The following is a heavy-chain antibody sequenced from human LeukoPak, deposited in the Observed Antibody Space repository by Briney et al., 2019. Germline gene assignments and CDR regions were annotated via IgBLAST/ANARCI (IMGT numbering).Heavy chain of an antibody. CDR1: GGSISSYY. D-gene: IGHD3-10*01. CDR2: IYYSGST. V-gene: IGHV4-59*12. Sequence: SETLSLTCTVSGGSISSYYWSWIRQPPGKGLEWNGYIYYSGSTNYNPSLKSRVTISVDTSKNQFSLKLSSVTAADTAVYYCARDSGTTGEVKFDPWGQGTLVTVSS. J-gene: IGHJ5*02. CDR3: ARDSGTTGEVKFDP.